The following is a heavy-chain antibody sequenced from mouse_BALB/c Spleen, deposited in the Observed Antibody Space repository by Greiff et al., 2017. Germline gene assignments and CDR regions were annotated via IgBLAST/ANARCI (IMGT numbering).Heavy chain of an antibody. J-gene: IGHJ1*01. V-gene: IGHV5-6-4*01. CDR1: GFTFSSYT. CDR2: ISSGGSYT. Sequence: EVHLVESGGGLVKPGGSLKLSCAASGFTFSSYTMSWVRQTPEKRLEWVATISSGGSYTYYPDSVKGRFTISRDNAKNTLYLQMSSLKSEDTAMYYCTRVYDYDGDWYFDVWGAGTTVTVSS. CDR3: TRVYDYDGDWYFDV. D-gene: IGHD2-4*01.